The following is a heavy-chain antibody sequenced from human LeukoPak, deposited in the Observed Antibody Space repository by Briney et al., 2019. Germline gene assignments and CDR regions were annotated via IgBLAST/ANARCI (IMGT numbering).Heavy chain of an antibody. CDR3: ARQGEYYYYMDV. D-gene: IGHD3-10*01. V-gene: IGHV3-9*01. Sequence: GGSLRLSCAASGFTFSSYSMNWVRQAPGKGLEWVSGISWNSGSIGYADSVKGRFTISRDNAKNSLYLQMNSLRAEDTALCYCARQGEYYYYMDVWGKGTTVTVSS. J-gene: IGHJ6*03. CDR2: ISWNSGSI. CDR1: GFTFSSYS.